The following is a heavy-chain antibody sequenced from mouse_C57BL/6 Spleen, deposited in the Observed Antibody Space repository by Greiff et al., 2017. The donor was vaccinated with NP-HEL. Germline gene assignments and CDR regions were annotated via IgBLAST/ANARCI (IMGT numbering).Heavy chain of an antibody. Sequence: EVKLVESGGGLVKPGGSLKLSCAASGFTFSDYGMHWVRQAPEKGLEWVAYISSGSSTIYYADTVKGRFTSSSDNAKNTLFLQMTSLRSEDTAMYYCANYGNYVYWGQGTTLTVSS. D-gene: IGHD2-1*01. CDR1: GFTFSDYG. CDR3: ANYGNYVY. V-gene: IGHV5-17*01. CDR2: ISSGSSTI. J-gene: IGHJ2*01.